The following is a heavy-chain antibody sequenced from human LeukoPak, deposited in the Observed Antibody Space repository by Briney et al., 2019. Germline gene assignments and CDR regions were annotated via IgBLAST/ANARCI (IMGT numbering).Heavy chain of an antibody. CDR2: INPNSGGT. CDR1: GYTFTGYY. D-gene: IGHD2-2*02. V-gene: IGHV1-2*02. CDR3: ARGYCSSTSCYIAWFDP. Sequence: ASVKDSCKASGYTFTGYYMHWVRQAPGQGLEWMGWINPNSGGTNYAKKFQGRVTMTRDTSISTAYMELSRLRSNDTAVYYCARGYCSSTSCYIAWFDPWGQGTLVTVSS. J-gene: IGHJ5*02.